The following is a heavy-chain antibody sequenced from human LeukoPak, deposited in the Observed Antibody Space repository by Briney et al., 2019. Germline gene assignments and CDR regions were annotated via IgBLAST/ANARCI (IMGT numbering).Heavy chain of an antibody. CDR2: IIPILGIA. V-gene: IGHV1-69*04. D-gene: IGHD3-10*01. CDR3: ARSDLQEFGELPHTLDY. J-gene: IGHJ4*02. CDR1: GGTFSSYA. Sequence: GASVKVSCKASGGTFSSYAISWVRQAPGQGLEWMGRIIPILGIANYAQKFQGRVTIIADKSTSTAYMELSSLRSEDTAVYYCARSDLQEFGELPHTLDYWGQGTLVTVSS.